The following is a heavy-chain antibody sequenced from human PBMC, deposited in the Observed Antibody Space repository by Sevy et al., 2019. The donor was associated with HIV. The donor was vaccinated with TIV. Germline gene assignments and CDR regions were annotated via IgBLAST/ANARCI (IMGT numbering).Heavy chain of an antibody. CDR2: ISYEGSNK. J-gene: IGHJ6*02. D-gene: IGHD6-19*01. CDR3: AKDQDVAVADDYYGMDV. V-gene: IGHV3-30*18. CDR1: GFTFSSYG. Sequence: GGSLRLSCAASGFTFSSYGMHWVRQAPGKGLEWVAVISYEGSNKYYADSVKGRFTISRDNSKNTLYLQMNSLRAEDTAVYYCAKDQDVAVADDYYGMDVWGQGTTVTVSS.